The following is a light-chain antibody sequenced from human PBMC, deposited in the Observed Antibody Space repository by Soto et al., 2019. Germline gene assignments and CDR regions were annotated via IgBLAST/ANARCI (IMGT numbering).Light chain of an antibody. V-gene: IGKV3-20*01. J-gene: IGKJ1*01. Sequence: EIVLSQSPGTLSLSPGERATLSCRASQSVSSTYLIWYQQKPGQAPRLLIYGASSRATGIPDRFSGSGSGTDFTLTISSLQSEDFAVYYCQQYNNWPPWTFGQGTKVDIK. CDR1: QSVSSTY. CDR2: GAS. CDR3: QQYNNWPPWT.